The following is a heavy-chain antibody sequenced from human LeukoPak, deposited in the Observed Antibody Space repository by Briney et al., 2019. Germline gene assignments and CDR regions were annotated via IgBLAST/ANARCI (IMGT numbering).Heavy chain of an antibody. Sequence: SETLSLTCTVSGGSMTSYYWSWIRQPPGKGLEWIGYIYYSGSINYNPSLKSRVTISIDTSKNQFSLKLTSVTAADTAVYYCARDGSGTGWYAADYWGQGTLVTVSS. J-gene: IGHJ4*02. CDR3: ARDGSGTGWYAADY. CDR2: IYYSGSI. D-gene: IGHD6-19*01. CDR1: GGSMTSYY. V-gene: IGHV4-59*01.